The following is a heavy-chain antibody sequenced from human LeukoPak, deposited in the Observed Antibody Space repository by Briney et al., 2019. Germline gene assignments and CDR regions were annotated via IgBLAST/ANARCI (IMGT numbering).Heavy chain of an antibody. CDR3: AKDDFWSGYGAKTNWFDP. CDR2: ISGSGGST. Sequence: PGGSLRLSCAASGFTFSSYAMSWVRQAPGKGLEWVSAISGSGGSTYYADSVKGRFTISRDNSKNTLYLQMNSLRAEGTAVYYCAKDDFWSGYGAKTNWFDPWGQGTLVTVSS. CDR1: GFTFSSYA. D-gene: IGHD3-3*01. V-gene: IGHV3-23*01. J-gene: IGHJ5*02.